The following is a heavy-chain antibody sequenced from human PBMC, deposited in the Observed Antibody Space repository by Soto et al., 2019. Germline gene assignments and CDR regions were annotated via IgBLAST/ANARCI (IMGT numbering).Heavy chain of an antibody. Sequence: QGHLVQSGAEVKEPGASGKISCKAPRSTFTAYAIHGLRQAPGQGLEWLGGFETGNQNTKYSPAFQGRVTITADTFANRADMELSSLSFEDTAVYYCARDAKWDPRGVEAQQDDYFDSWGQGTLVTVSA. CDR1: RSTFTAYA. J-gene: IGHJ4*02. CDR3: ARDAKWDPRGVEAQQDDYFDS. V-gene: IGHV1-3*04. D-gene: IGHD1-26*01. CDR2: FETGNQNT.